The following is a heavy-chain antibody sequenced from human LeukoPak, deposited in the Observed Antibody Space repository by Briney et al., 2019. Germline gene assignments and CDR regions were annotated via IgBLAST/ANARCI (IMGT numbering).Heavy chain of an antibody. Sequence: GESLKISCRASGNSFSTNWIGWVRQMPGKGLEWMGVIYPGDSDTTYSPSFQGQVTMSADKSISTAYLQWSSLKASDSAMYYCGRGGYSGYEFDCWGQGTLVTVSS. J-gene: IGHJ4*02. CDR1: GNSFSTNW. CDR2: IYPGDSDT. V-gene: IGHV5-51*01. D-gene: IGHD5-12*01. CDR3: GRGGYSGYEFDC.